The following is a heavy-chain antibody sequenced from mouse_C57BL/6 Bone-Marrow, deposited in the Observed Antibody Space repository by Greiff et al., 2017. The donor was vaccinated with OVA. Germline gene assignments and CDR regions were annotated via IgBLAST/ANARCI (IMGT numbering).Heavy chain of an antibody. J-gene: IGHJ2*01. D-gene: IGHD4-1*01. CDR3: ARANWYYFDY. CDR1: GFTFSSYA. CDR2: ISDGGSYT. Sequence: EVQGVESGGGLVKPGGSLKLSCAASGFTFSSYAMSWVRQTPEKRLEWVATISDGGSYTYYPDNVKGRFTISRDNAKNNLYLQMSHLKSEDTAMYYCARANWYYFDYWGQGTTLTVSS. V-gene: IGHV5-4*01.